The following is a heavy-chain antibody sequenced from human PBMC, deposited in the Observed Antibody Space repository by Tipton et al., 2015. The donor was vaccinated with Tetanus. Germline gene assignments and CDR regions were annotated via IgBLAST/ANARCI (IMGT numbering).Heavy chain of an antibody. CDR2: IDPNSGGT. V-gene: IGHV1-2*02. D-gene: IGHD3-22*01. CDR3: ARDRGDYIYYGMDV. CDR1: GYTFTGYY. Sequence: QLVQSGAEMKKPGASVKVSCKASGYTFTGYYIYWVRQAPGQGLEWMGWIDPNSGGTVYAQKFQGRVTMTRDTSISTGYMELRSLRSDGTAVYYCARDRGDYIYYGMDVWGPGTTVTVS. J-gene: IGHJ6*02.